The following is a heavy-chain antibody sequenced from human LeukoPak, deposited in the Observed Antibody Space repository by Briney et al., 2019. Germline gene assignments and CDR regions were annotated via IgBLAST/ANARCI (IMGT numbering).Heavy chain of an antibody. CDR1: GYTFTGYY. CDR3: ARDPELTYADVRRGTSAFDF. CDR2: INSNRGVT. V-gene: IGHV1-2*02. J-gene: IGHJ3*01. Sequence: ASVQVSCKASGYTFTGYYIHWVRQAPEEGLEWMGWINSNRGVTKYAQKFQGRVTMTRETSISTASMELSGLRFDDTAVYFCARDPELTYADVRRGTSAFDFWGQGTMVTVSS. D-gene: IGHD4-17*01.